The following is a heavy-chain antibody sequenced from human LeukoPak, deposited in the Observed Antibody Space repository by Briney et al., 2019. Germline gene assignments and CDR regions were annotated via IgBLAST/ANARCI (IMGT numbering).Heavy chain of an antibody. CDR1: GLTLVDFP. CDR3: AKGAPGEVHYMDV. J-gene: IGHJ6*03. V-gene: IGHV3-43D*03. CDR2: ISWDGSST. Sequence: GGSLGLSCQAPGLTLVDFPIHWVGKAPGKGLSWASLISWDGSSTYYADSVKGRFTISRDNSKNSLYLQMNSLRAEDTALYYCAKGAPGEVHYMDVWGKGTTVTVSS. D-gene: IGHD3-10*01.